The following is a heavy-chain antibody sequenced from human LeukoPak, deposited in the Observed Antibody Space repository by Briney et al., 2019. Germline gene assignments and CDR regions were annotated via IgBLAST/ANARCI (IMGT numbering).Heavy chain of an antibody. CDR2: ISGDGSIT. D-gene: IGHD3-9*01. CDR3: ALGLVTDY. J-gene: IGHJ4*02. V-gene: IGHV3-74*01. CDR1: GFTISGYW. Sequence: GGSLRLSCAASGFTISGYWMHWVRQAPGKGLVWVSRISGDGSITAYADSVKGRFTISRDNSKNTLYLQMNSLRVEDTAVYYCALGLVTDYWGQGTLVTVSS.